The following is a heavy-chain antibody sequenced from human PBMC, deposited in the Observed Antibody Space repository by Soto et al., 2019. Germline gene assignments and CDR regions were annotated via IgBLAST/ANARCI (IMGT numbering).Heavy chain of an antibody. V-gene: IGHV3-30-3*01. CDR2: ISYDGSNK. CDR3: ARDQNPMVRGADYGMDV. D-gene: IGHD3-10*01. CDR1: GFTFISYA. J-gene: IGHJ6*02. Sequence: GGSLRLSCAASGFTFISYAMHWVLQAPCKGLEWVAVISYDGSNKYYADSVKGRFTISRDNSKNTLYLQMNSLRAEDTAVYYCARDQNPMVRGADYGMDVWGQGTTVTVSS.